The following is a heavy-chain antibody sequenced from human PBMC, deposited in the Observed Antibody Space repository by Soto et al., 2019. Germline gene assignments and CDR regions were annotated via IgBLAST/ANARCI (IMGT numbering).Heavy chain of an antibody. Sequence: QVQLVQSGAEVKKPGSSVKVSCKASGGTFSSYAISWVRQAPGQGLEWMGGIIPIFGTANYAQKFQGRVTITADESTSTAYMELSSLRSEDTAVYYCASTERSSQTINYYYYGMDVWGQGTTVTVSS. CDR2: IIPIFGTA. CDR3: ASTERSSQTINYYYYGMDV. J-gene: IGHJ6*02. CDR1: GGTFSSYA. D-gene: IGHD2-2*01. V-gene: IGHV1-69*01.